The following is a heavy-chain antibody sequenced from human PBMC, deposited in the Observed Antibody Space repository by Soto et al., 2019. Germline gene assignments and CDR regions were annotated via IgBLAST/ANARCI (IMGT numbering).Heavy chain of an antibody. J-gene: IGHJ4*02. Sequence: WWSLRLSCSASVFTFSSYAMSWFRQAPGKGLEWVSAISGSGGSTYYADSVKGRFTISRDNSKNTLYLQMNSLRAEDTAVYYCAKVADSSGYIYYFDYWGQGTLVTVSS. CDR1: VFTFSSYA. CDR3: AKVADSSGYIYYFDY. CDR2: ISGSGGST. V-gene: IGHV3-23*01. D-gene: IGHD3-22*01.